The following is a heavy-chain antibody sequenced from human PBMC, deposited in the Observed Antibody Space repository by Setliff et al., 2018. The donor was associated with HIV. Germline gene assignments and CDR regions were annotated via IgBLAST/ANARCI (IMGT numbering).Heavy chain of an antibody. CDR1: GYTFTSYG. J-gene: IGHJ4*02. D-gene: IGHD2-21*01. CDR3: AVVNKVTDFEY. CDR2: IIPLFGSA. Sequence: GASVKVSCKASGYTFTSYGITWVRQAPGQGLEWMGGIIPLFGSADYAQRFQGRVTITADESTSTAYMELTSLRSEDTAMYYCAVVNKVTDFEYWGQGTLVTVSS. V-gene: IGHV1-69*13.